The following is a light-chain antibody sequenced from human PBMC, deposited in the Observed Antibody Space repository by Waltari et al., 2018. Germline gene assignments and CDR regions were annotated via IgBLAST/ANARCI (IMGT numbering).Light chain of an antibody. CDR2: GAS. CDR3: QQYNNWPPLT. J-gene: IGKJ5*01. V-gene: IGKV3-15*01. Sequence: EIVMTQSLATLSVSPGERATLSCRASQSVNPNLAWYQQKLGQVPRLLIYGASTRDACIPARFSGSLSWTEFPLTISSLHSEVFAVYYCQQYNNWPPLTFGQGTRLEIK. CDR1: QSVNPN.